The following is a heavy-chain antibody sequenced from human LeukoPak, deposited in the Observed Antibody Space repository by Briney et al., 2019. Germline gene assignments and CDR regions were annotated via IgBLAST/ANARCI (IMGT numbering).Heavy chain of an antibody. CDR1: GFTFSSYA. J-gene: IGHJ3*02. V-gene: IGHV3-30*04. CDR2: ISYDGSNK. D-gene: IGHD3-22*01. CDR3: ARDRGYYDNHDAFDI. Sequence: GGSLRLSCAASGFTFSSYAMHWVRQAPGKGLEWVAVISYDGSNKYYADSAKGRFTISRDNSKNTLYLQMNSLRAEDTAVYYCARDRGYYDNHDAFDIWGQGTMVTVSS.